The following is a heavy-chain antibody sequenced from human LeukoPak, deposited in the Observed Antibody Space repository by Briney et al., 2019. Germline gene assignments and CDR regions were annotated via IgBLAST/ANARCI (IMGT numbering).Heavy chain of an antibody. CDR1: GFTFSNYS. J-gene: IGHJ4*02. CDR3: ARDLYRIVVVPHYFDY. CDR2: INWNGGST. D-gene: IGHD3-22*01. Sequence: PGGSLRLSCAASGFTFSNYSMNWVRQAPGKGLEWVSGINWNGGSTGYADSVKGRFTISRDNAKNSLYLQMNSLRAEDTAVYYCARDLYRIVVVPHYFDYWGQGTLVTVSS. V-gene: IGHV3-20*04.